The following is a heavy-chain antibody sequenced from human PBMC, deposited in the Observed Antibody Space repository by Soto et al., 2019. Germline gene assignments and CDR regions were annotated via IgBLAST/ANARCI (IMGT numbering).Heavy chain of an antibody. V-gene: IGHV3-30*03. Sequence: QVQLLESGGGVVQPGRSLRLSCSVSGFTFSTYGMNWVRQAPGKGLAWVSFISYDGSKQYYEDSVRGRFTISRANSNNTLYLQMNNIAREDTVVFVGARRRFLDSPLDFWGQGNRVTVSS. CDR2: ISYDGSKQ. J-gene: IGHJ4*02. CDR3: ARRRFLDSPLDF. CDR1: GFTFSTYG. D-gene: IGHD3-3*01.